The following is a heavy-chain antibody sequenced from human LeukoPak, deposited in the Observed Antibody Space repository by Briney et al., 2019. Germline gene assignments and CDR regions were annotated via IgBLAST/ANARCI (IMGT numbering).Heavy chain of an antibody. V-gene: IGHV1-69*04. J-gene: IGHJ4*02. CDR2: IIPILGIA. D-gene: IGHD5-18*01. CDR3: ARDYGAMEPDY. Sequence: SVKVSCRASGGTFSSYAISWVRQAPGQGLEWMGRIIPILGIANYAQKFQGRVTITADKSTSTAYMELSSLRSEDTAVYYCARDYGAMEPDYWGQGTLVTVSS. CDR1: GGTFSSYA.